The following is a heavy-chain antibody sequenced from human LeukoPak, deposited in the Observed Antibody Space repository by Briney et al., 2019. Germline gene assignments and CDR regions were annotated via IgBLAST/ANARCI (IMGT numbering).Heavy chain of an antibody. J-gene: IGHJ6*03. V-gene: IGHV3-7*01. CDR3: AKSGSHQAYYYYYYMDV. Sequence: PGGSLRLSCAGSGFTFSSYWMSWVRQAPGKGLEWVANIKQDGSEKYSVDSVKGRFTISRDNAKNSLYLQMNSLRAEDTAVYYCAKSGSHQAYYYYYYMDVWGKGTTVTISS. D-gene: IGHD1-26*01. CDR1: GFTFSSYW. CDR2: IKQDGSEK.